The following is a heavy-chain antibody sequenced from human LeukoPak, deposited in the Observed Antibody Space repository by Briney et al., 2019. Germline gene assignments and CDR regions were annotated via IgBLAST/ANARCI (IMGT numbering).Heavy chain of an antibody. CDR3: AKDFYRDGYNFDY. J-gene: IGHJ4*02. Sequence: GGSLRLSRAASGFTFSDYYMSWIRQAPGKGLEWVSYISSSGSTIYYADSVKGRFTISRDNAKNSLYLQMNSLRAEDTAVYYCAKDFYRDGYNFDYWGQGTLVTVSS. CDR2: ISSSGSTI. D-gene: IGHD5-24*01. CDR1: GFTFSDYY. V-gene: IGHV3-11*01.